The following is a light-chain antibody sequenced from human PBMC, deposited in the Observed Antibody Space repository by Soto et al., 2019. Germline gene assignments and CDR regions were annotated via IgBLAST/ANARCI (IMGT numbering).Light chain of an antibody. CDR3: QQYGSSPLT. V-gene: IGKV3-20*01. Sequence: DIVLTQSPGTLSLSPGERATLSCRASQSVSSSYLAWYQQKPGQAPRLLIYGASSGATGIPDRFSGSGSGTDFTLTISRLEPEDFAVYYCQQYGSSPLTFGGGTKVEIK. J-gene: IGKJ4*01. CDR2: GAS. CDR1: QSVSSSY.